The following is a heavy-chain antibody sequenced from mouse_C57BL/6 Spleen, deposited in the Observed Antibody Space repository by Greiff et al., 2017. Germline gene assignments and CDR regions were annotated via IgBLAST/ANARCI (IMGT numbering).Heavy chain of an antibody. Sequence: VKLMESGPGLVAPSQSLSITCTVSGFSLTSYAISWVRQPPGKGLEWLGVIWTGGGTNYNSALKSRLSISKDNSKSQVFLKMNSLQTDDTARYYCASYYSNYEAGAMDYWGQGTSVTVSS. CDR3: ASYYSNYEAGAMDY. CDR2: IWTGGGT. CDR1: GFSLTSYA. D-gene: IGHD2-5*01. V-gene: IGHV2-9-1*01. J-gene: IGHJ4*01.